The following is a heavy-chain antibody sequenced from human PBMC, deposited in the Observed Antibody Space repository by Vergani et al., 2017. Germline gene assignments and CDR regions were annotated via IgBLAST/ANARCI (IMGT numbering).Heavy chain of an antibody. V-gene: IGHV1-69*18. J-gene: IGHJ4*02. CDR2: IIPIFGTA. Sequence: QVQLVQSGAEVKKPGSSVKVSCKASGGTFSSYAISWVRQAPGQGLEWMGRIIPIFGTANYAQKFQGRVTITADESTSTAYMELSSLRSEDTAVYYCAKDGRVVVVAATHIDYWGQGTLVTVSS. CDR1: GGTFSSYA. D-gene: IGHD2-15*01. CDR3: AKDGRVVVVAATHIDY.